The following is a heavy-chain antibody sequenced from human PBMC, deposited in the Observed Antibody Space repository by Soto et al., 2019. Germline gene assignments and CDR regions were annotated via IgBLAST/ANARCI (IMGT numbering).Heavy chain of an antibody. CDR3: ARQVWGSTNWFDS. J-gene: IGHJ5*01. D-gene: IGHD3-16*01. CDR2: IYYSGSA. Sequence: PSETLSLTCTVSGGSISSGDYYWSWIRQPPGKGLEWIGYIYYSGSAYYNPSLKSRVTIPVDTSKNQFSLKLSSVTAADTAVYYCARQVWGSTNWFDSWGQGTLVTVSS. V-gene: IGHV4-30-4*01. CDR1: GGSISSGDYY.